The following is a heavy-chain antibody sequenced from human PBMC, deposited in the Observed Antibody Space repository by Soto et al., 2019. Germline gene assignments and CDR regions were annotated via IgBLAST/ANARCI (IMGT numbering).Heavy chain of an antibody. Sequence: SETLSLTCTVSGGSISSYYWSWIRQPPGKGLEWIGYIYYSGSTNYNPSLKSRVTISVDTSKNQFSLKLSSVTAADTDVYYCARGDANDYDFWSGPNWFDPWGQGTLVTVSS. D-gene: IGHD3-3*01. V-gene: IGHV4-59*01. CDR2: IYYSGST. J-gene: IGHJ5*02. CDR1: GGSISSYY. CDR3: ARGDANDYDFWSGPNWFDP.